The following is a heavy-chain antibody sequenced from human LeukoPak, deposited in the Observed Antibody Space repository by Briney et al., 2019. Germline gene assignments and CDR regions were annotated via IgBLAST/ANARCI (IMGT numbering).Heavy chain of an antibody. J-gene: IGHJ6*02. V-gene: IGHV3-9*01. CDR3: AKEVLQQQQYGMDV. Sequence: GGSLRLSCAASGFTFDDYAMHWVRQAPGKGLEWVSGISWNSGSIGYADSVKGRFTISRDNAKNSLYLQMNSLRAEDTALYYCAKEVLQQQQYGMDVWGQGTTVTVSS. CDR2: ISWNSGSI. D-gene: IGHD6-13*01. CDR1: GFTFDDYA.